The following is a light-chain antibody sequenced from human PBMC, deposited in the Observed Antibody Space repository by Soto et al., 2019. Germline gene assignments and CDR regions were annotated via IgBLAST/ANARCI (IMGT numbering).Light chain of an antibody. V-gene: IGLV2-14*01. J-gene: IGLJ2*01. Sequence: QSVLTQPASVSGSPGQSITISCTGTSSDVGGYNYVSWYQQHPGKAPKLMIYEVSKRPSGVSNRFSGSKSGNTASLTISGLQAADEADYYCSSYTSSSTVVFGGGTKLTVL. CDR1: SSDVGGYNY. CDR3: SSYTSSSTVV. CDR2: EVS.